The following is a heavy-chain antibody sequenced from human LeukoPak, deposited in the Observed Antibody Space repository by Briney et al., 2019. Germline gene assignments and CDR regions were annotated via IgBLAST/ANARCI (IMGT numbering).Heavy chain of an antibody. J-gene: IGHJ4*02. Sequence: GGSLRLSCAASGFTFSSYAMSWVRQAPGKGLEWVSAISGSGGSTYYADSVKGRFTISRDNSKNTLYLQMNSLRAEDTAVYYCAKDEYCSSTSCYWRVDYWGQGTLVTVSS. V-gene: IGHV3-23*01. CDR2: ISGSGGST. CDR1: GFTFSSYA. CDR3: AKDEYCSSTSCYWRVDY. D-gene: IGHD2-2*01.